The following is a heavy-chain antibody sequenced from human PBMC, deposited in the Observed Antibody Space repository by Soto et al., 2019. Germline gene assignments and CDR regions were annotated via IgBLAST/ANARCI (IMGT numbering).Heavy chain of an antibody. CDR3: TIGSCSGEVFDI. Sequence: QVQMVLSGAEVKKPRSAVKVSCKDSGGTFSTYSMFWVRKAPGQGLEWMGRIIPMLGIANYAQKFQGRVTITADKSTGTAYMELSSLRSEDTALYYCTIGSCSGEVFDIWGQGTMVTVSS. D-gene: IGHD2-21*01. CDR2: IIPMLGIA. CDR1: GGTFSTYS. V-gene: IGHV1-69*02. J-gene: IGHJ3*02.